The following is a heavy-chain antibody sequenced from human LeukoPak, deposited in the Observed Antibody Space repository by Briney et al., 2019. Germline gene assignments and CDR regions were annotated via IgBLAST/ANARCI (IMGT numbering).Heavy chain of an antibody. CDR3: ARHGDYRFLGWFDP. Sequence: PSETLSLTCTVSGGSINSSIYHWGWIRQPPGKGLEWIGRIYTSGSTNYNPSLKGRVTMSVDTSKNQFSLKLSSVTAADTAVYYCARHGDYRFLGWFDPWGQGTLVTVSS. CDR1: GGSINSSIYH. D-gene: IGHD4-17*01. J-gene: IGHJ5*02. V-gene: IGHV4-61*05. CDR2: IYTSGST.